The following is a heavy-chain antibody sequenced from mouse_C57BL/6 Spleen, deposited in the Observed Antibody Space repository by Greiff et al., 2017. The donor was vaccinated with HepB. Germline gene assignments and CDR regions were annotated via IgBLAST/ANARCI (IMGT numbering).Heavy chain of an antibody. CDR2: IDPSDSET. CDR3: ARWGLLYYFDY. Sequence: VQLQQPGAELVRPGSSVKLSCKASGYTFTSYWMHWVKQRPIQGLEWIGNIDPSDSETHYNQKFKDKATLTVDKSSSTAYMQLSSLTSEDSAVYYCARWGLLYYFDYWGQGTTLTVAS. J-gene: IGHJ2*01. CDR1: GYTFTSYW. D-gene: IGHD3-3*01. V-gene: IGHV1-52*01.